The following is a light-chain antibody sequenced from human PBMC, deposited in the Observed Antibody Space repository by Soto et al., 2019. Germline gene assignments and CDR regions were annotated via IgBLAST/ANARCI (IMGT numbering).Light chain of an antibody. CDR3: AAWDDSLNGVV. V-gene: IGLV1-44*01. Sequence: QSVLTQPPSVSGAPGQRVTISCTGSGSNIGAGYAVHWYQQLPGTAPKLLIYNNNQRPSGVPDRFSGSKSGTSASLAISGLQSEDEADYYCAAWDDSLNGVVFGGGTKLTVL. CDR1: GSNIGAGYA. CDR2: NNN. J-gene: IGLJ2*01.